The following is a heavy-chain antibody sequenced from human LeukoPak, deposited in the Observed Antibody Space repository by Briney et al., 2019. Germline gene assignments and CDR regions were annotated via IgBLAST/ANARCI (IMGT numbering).Heavy chain of an antibody. V-gene: IGHV3-53*01. J-gene: IGHJ4*02. CDR2: IYIGGST. D-gene: IGHD3-10*01. CDR1: GFTVSSAY. Sequence: GGSLRLSCAASGFTVSSAYMTWVRQASGKGLEGVSVIYIGGSTYYADSVKGRFTISRDNSRNTLYLQMNSLRTEDTAVYYCARGGYGSSTYYNNFDFWGQGTLVTVSS. CDR3: ARGGYGSSTYYNNFDF.